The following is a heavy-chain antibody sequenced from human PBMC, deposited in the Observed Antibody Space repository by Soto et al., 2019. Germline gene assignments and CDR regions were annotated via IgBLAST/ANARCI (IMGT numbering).Heavy chain of an antibody. CDR2: ISYDGSNK. CDR3: AKTPLLDSYFDY. J-gene: IGHJ4*02. CDR1: GFTFSSYG. D-gene: IGHD3-3*01. V-gene: IGHV3-30*18. Sequence: GGSLRLSCAASGFTFSSYGMHWVRQAPGKGLEWVAVISYDGSNKYYADSVKGRFTISRDNSKNTLYLQMNSLRAEDTAVYYCAKTPLLDSYFDYWGQGTLVTVSS.